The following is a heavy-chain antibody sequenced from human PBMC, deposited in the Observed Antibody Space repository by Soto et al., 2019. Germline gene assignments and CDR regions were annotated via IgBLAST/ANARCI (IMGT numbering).Heavy chain of an antibody. J-gene: IGHJ4*02. Sequence: PGESLKISCAASGFTFSSYWMHWVRQAPGKGLVWVSRINSDGSSTSYADSVKGRFTISRDNAKNTLYLQMNSLRAEDTAVYYCAREPTVRGVIVDYWGQGTLVTVSS. CDR2: INSDGSST. CDR3: AREPTVRGVIVDY. CDR1: GFTFSSYW. V-gene: IGHV3-74*01. D-gene: IGHD3-10*01.